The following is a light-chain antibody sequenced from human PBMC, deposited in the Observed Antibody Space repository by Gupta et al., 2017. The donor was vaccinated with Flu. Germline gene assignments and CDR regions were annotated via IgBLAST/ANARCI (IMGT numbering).Light chain of an antibody. CDR3: QHFNSYSGT. CDR1: QTISSW. Sequence: DIQMTQSPSTLSASVGDRVTINCRASQTISSWLAWYQQKPGKAPKLLIYRASSLESGVPSRFSGSGSGTEFTLTISSLQPDDFATYYCQHFNSYSGTFGQGTKVEVK. CDR2: RAS. J-gene: IGKJ1*01. V-gene: IGKV1-5*03.